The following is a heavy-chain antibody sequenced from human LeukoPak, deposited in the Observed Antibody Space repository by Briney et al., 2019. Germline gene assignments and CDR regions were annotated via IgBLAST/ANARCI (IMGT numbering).Heavy chain of an antibody. V-gene: IGHV3-30*03. Sequence: GRSLRLSCAASGXTFSSYGIHWVRQAPGKGLEWVEATSYDGSNKHYADSVRGRFAISRDNSKNTLYLQMNSLRAEDTAVYYCARDRSWGSQCYFDYWGQGTLVTVSS. CDR2: TSYDGSNK. D-gene: IGHD7-27*01. J-gene: IGHJ4*02. CDR1: GXTFSSYG. CDR3: ARDRSWGSQCYFDY.